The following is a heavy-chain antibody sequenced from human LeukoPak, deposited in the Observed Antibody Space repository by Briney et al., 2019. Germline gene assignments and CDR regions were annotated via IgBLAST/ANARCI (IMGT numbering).Heavy chain of an antibody. Sequence: GGSLRLSCAASGFTFSNYWMHWVRQAPGKGPVWVSRIKSDGSSTRFADSVQGRFTISRDNGKNTLYLQMNSLRAEDTAVYYCARGGETSNWYPGYFDYRGQGALVTVSS. CDR1: GFTFSNYW. V-gene: IGHV3-74*01. CDR2: IKSDGSST. J-gene: IGHJ4*02. D-gene: IGHD6-13*01. CDR3: ARGGETSNWYPGYFDY.